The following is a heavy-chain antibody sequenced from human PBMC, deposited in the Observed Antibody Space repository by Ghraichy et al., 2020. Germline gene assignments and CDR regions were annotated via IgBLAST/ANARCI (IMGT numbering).Heavy chain of an antibody. CDR2: INHSGST. CDR1: GGSFSGYY. J-gene: IGHJ5*02. CDR3: ARGVCSSTSCYINWFDP. V-gene: IGHV4-34*01. Sequence: ETLSLTCAVYGGSFSGYYWSWIRQPPGKGLEWIGEINHSGSTNYNPSLKSRVTISVDTSKNQFSLKLSSVTAADTAVYYCARGVCSSTSCYINWFDPWGQGTLVTVSS. D-gene: IGHD2-2*01.